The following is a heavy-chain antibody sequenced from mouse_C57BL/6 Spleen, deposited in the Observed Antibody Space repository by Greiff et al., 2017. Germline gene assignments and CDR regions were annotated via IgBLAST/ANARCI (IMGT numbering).Heavy chain of an antibody. D-gene: IGHD1-1*01. V-gene: IGHV1-74*01. J-gene: IGHJ3*01. CDR2: IHPSDGDT. CDR3: ARYYCGSSNRFAY. Sequence: VQLQQPGAELVKPGASVKVSCKASGYTFTSYWMHWVKQRPGQGLEWIGRIHPSDGDTNYNQKFKGKDTLTVDKSSSTAYMQLSSLTSEDSAVYSCARYYCGSSNRFAYWGQGTLVTVSA. CDR1: GYTFTSYW.